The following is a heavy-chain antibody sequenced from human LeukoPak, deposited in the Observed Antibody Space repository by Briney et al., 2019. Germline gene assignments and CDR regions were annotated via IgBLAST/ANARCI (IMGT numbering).Heavy chain of an antibody. CDR2: LIPVLGMS. Sequence: ASVKVSCKSSGGSFSTYAVNWVRQAPGQGLEWIGRLIPVLGMSHYAPGFQGRVTLTADRSTNTAYMELDRLTSDDTAVYFCARDRGGGFDLAFFDHWGQGTLVTVSS. CDR3: ARDRGGGFDLAFFDH. CDR1: GGSFSTYA. J-gene: IGHJ4*02. D-gene: IGHD5-12*01. V-gene: IGHV1-69*04.